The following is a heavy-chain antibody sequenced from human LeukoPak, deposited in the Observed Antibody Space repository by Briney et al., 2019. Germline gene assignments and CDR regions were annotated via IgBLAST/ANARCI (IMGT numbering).Heavy chain of an antibody. CDR1: GYTFTGYY. V-gene: IGHV1-18*04. D-gene: IGHD1-26*01. CDR3: ARGGSPLVGATSRPLGY. J-gene: IGHJ4*02. CDR2: ISAYNGNT. Sequence: GASVKVSCKASGYTFTGYYMHWVRQAPGQGLEWMGWISAYNGNTNYAQKLQGRVTMTTDTSTSTAYMELRSLRSDDTAVYYCARGGSPLVGATSRPLGYWGQGTLVTVSS.